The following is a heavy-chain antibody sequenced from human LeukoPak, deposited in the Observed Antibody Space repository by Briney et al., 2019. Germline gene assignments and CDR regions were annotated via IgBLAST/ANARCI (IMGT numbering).Heavy chain of an antibody. CDR2: ISGSGGST. V-gene: IGHV3-23*01. J-gene: IGHJ4*02. CDR3: AKDLVFEGYCSSTSCPSDY. CDR1: GVTFSSYA. Sequence: GGSLRLSRAASGVTFSSYAMSWGRQAPGKGLEGVSAISGSGGSTYYADSVKGRFTISRDNSKNTLYLQMNSLRAEDTAVYYCAKDLVFEGYCSSTSCPSDYWGQGTLVTVSS. D-gene: IGHD2-2*01.